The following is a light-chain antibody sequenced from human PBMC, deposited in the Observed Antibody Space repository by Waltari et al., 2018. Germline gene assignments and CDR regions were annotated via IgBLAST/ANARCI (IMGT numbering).Light chain of an antibody. CDR1: QSVRRY. CDR3: QQYNNWPPE. J-gene: IGKJ5*01. V-gene: IGKV3-15*01. Sequence: EIVMTQSPATLSVSPGERVTLSCRASQSVRRYVAWYQQQPGLAPRLLVYGATTRATGIPAKFSGSGSGTAFTLTISSLESEDSAVYFCQQYNNWPPEFGQGTRLEIQ. CDR2: GAT.